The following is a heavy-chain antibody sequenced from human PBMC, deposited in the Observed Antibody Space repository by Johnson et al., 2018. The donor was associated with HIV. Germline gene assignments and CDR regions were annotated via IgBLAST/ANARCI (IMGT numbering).Heavy chain of an antibody. J-gene: IGHJ3*02. CDR2: ISGSGGST. CDR1: GFTFSSYA. V-gene: IGHV3-23*04. Sequence: VQLVESGGALVQPGRSLRLSCAASGFTFSSYAMSWVRQAPGKGLEWVSAISGSGGSTYYADSVKGRFTISRDNSKNTLYLQMNSLRAEDTAVYYCARDVAATMIVVGGAYDAFDIWGQGTMVTVSS. D-gene: IGHD3-22*01. CDR3: ARDVAATMIVVGGAYDAFDI.